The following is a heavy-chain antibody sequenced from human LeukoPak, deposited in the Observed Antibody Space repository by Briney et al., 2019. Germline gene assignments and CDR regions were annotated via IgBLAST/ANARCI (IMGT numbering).Heavy chain of an antibody. CDR3: ARDGGIATHWFDP. CDR1: GGSISSYY. Sequence: PSETLSLTCTVSGGSISSYYWSWIRQPPGKGLEWIGYIYYSGSTNYNPSLKSRVTISVDTSKNQFSLKLSSVTAADTAVYYCARDGGIATHWFDPWGQGTLVTVSS. CDR2: IYYSGST. J-gene: IGHJ5*02. D-gene: IGHD6-6*01. V-gene: IGHV4-59*01.